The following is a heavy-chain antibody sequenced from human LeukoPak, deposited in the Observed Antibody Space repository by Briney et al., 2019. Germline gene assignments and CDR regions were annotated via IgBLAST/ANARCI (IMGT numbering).Heavy chain of an antibody. CDR2: LHPDGSER. Sequence: XRQAPXEGLELVARLHPDGSERNYVGSVDGRFTVFGDNAKSSLFLQMHSLRVEDTSVYYCARGGYSFDYRGQGTLVTVSS. J-gene: IGHJ4*02. CDR3: ARGGYSFDY. D-gene: IGHD5-12*01. V-gene: IGHV3-7*01.